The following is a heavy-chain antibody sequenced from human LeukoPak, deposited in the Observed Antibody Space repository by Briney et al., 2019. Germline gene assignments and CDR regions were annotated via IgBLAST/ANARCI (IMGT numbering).Heavy chain of an antibody. Sequence: GGSLRLSWAASGFTFSDYALGWVRQAPGRGREWVATLSGSGAGTYYSDSVQGRFTISRDNSKRTLFLQMNSLRADDTAVYYCARPPTVKTPDFDHWGQGTLVIVSS. D-gene: IGHD4-11*01. CDR3: ARPPTVKTPDFDH. CDR2: LSGSGAGT. CDR1: GFTFSDYA. V-gene: IGHV3-23*01. J-gene: IGHJ4*02.